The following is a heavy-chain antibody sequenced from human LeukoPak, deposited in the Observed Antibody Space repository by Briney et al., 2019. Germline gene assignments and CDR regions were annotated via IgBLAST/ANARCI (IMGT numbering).Heavy chain of an antibody. J-gene: IGHJ4*02. CDR2: ISAYNGNT. CDR1: GYAFTSYG. CDR3: AWWYYDILTGYYPANN. V-gene: IGHV1-18*01. Sequence: ASVKVSCKASGYAFTSYGISWVRQAPGQGLEWMGWISAYNGNTNYARKLQGRVTMTTDTSTSTAYMELRSLRSDDTAVYYCAWWYYDILTGYYPANNWGQGTLVTVSS. D-gene: IGHD3-9*01.